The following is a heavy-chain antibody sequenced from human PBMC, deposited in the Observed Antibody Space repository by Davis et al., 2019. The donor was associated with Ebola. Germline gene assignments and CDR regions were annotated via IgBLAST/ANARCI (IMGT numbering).Heavy chain of an antibody. Sequence: GESLKISCAASGFAFSNHWIHWVRQGPGKGLVWVSRIDNDGSSTNYADSVKGRFTISRDNSKNTLYLQMNSLRAEDTAVYYCASDFVDFWSGQETYYYYYMDVWGKGTTVTVSS. J-gene: IGHJ6*03. CDR3: ASDFVDFWSGQETYYYYYMDV. D-gene: IGHD3-3*01. CDR1: GFAFSNHW. CDR2: IDNDGSST. V-gene: IGHV3-74*01.